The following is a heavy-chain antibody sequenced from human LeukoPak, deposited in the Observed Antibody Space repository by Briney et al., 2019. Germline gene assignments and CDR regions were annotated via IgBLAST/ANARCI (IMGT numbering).Heavy chain of an antibody. CDR2: IYPGTSDT. J-gene: IGHJ5*02. D-gene: IGHD1-14*01. Sequence: PGESLKISCKGSGYSFTTYWIGWVGQVPGKGLEWMGIIYPGTSDTQYTPPFQGQVTISVDKSTSTAYLQWSSLKASDTAMYYCAWRKYFSTWFEPWGQGTLVTVSS. CDR1: GYSFTTYW. CDR3: AWRKYFSTWFEP. V-gene: IGHV5-51*01.